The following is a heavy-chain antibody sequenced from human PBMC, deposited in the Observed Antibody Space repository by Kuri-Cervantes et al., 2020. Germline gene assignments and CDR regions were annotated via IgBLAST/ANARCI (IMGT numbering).Heavy chain of an antibody. CDR3: ASLGIAVAGTSV. J-gene: IGHJ4*02. V-gene: IGHV4-39*07. CDR2: IYYSGST. CDR1: GGSISSSSYY. D-gene: IGHD6-19*01. Sequence: ESLKISCTVSGGSISSSSYYWGWIRQPPGKGLEWIGSIYYSGSTYYNPSLKSRVTISVDTSKNQFSLKLSSVTAADTAVYYYASLGIAVAGTSVWGQGTLVTVSS.